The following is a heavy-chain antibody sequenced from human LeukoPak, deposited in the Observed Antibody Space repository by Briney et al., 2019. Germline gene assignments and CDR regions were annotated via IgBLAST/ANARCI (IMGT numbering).Heavy chain of an antibody. CDR1: GGSISSSNW. CDR2: IYYSGST. Sequence: SETLSLTCAVSGGSISSSNWWSWIRQPPGKGLEWIATIYYSGSTYYNPSLKSRVTISVDTSKNQFSLKLSSVTAADTAVYYCARHNFHIVSRYYFDYWGQGTLVTVSS. D-gene: IGHD5/OR15-5a*01. V-gene: IGHV4-39*01. CDR3: ARHNFHIVSRYYFDY. J-gene: IGHJ4*02.